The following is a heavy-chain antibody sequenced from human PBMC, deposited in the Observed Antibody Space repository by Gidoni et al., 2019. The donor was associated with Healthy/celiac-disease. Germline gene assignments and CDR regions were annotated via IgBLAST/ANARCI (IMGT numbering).Heavy chain of an antibody. J-gene: IGHJ4*02. V-gene: IGHV3-30*18. CDR1: GFTCSSDG. CDR2: ISYDGSNK. CDR3: AKDPHNYYYDSSGYYGFDY. D-gene: IGHD3-22*01. Sequence: QVQLVESGGGVVQPGRARRLACAASGFTCSSDGMHWVRQAPGKGRELVAVISYDGSNKYYADSVKGRFTISRDNSKNTLYLQLNSLRAEDTAVYYCAKDPHNYYYDSSGYYGFDYWGQGTLVTVSS.